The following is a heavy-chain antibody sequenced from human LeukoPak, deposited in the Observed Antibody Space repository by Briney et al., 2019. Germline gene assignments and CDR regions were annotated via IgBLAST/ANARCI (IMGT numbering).Heavy chain of an antibody. D-gene: IGHD3-22*01. Sequence: ASVKVSCKASGYTFTGYYMHWVRQAPGQGLEWMGWINPNSGGTNYAQKFQGRVTMTRDTSISTAYMELSRLRSDDTAVYYCARDPADYYYDSSGSKSDYWGQGTLVTVSS. V-gene: IGHV1-2*02. J-gene: IGHJ4*02. CDR2: INPNSGGT. CDR3: ARDPADYYYDSSGSKSDY. CDR1: GYTFTGYY.